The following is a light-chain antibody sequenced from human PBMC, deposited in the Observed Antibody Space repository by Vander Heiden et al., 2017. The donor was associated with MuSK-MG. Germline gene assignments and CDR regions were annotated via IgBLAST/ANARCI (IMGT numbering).Light chain of an antibody. CDR2: DEI. J-gene: IGKJ4*01. V-gene: IGKV3-11*01. CDR3: QERSNCPFT. CDR1: QSVNTY. Sequence: EIVLTQSPATLSLSPGEEATLSCTTSQSVNTYLVWYQQKPGQAPRLLISDEIYRATGIPVRFGGRGSGTDFTLTISSQEPEDFAVYYCQERSNCPFTLAGGTKVK.